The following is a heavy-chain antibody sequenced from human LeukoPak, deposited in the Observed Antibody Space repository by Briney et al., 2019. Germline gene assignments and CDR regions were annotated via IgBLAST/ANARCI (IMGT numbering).Heavy chain of an antibody. V-gene: IGHV3-48*03. CDR1: GFMFSNYE. Sequence: GGSLRLSCAASGFMFSNYEMNWVRQAPGKGLEWVSYMSGSGTTIYYAGSVKGRFTISRDNAKNTLHLQMNSLKTEDTAVYYCTRPSVEGLRLVDYWGQGTLVTVSS. J-gene: IGHJ4*02. CDR3: TRPSVEGLRLVDY. D-gene: IGHD3-16*01. CDR2: MSGSGTTI.